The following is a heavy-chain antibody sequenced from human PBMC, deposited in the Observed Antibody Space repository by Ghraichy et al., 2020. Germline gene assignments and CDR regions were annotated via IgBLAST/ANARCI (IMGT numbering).Heavy chain of an antibody. CDR2: IYTTGST. J-gene: IGHJ4*02. V-gene: IGHV4-61*02. CDR3: ASDNMRGWRFDS. Sequence: SETLSLTCTVSGASVSTGSYYWSWIRQPAGKGPEWIGRIYTTGSTNYNPSLKSRVTISSDTSKNQFSLKLTSVTAADTAVYYCASDNMRGWRFDSWGQGTLVTVSS. CDR1: GASVSTGSYY. D-gene: IGHD6-19*01.